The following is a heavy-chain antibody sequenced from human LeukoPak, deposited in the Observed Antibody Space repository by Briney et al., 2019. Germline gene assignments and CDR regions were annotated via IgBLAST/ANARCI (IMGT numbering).Heavy chain of an antibody. J-gene: IGHJ3*02. CDR2: ISSSGTAV. CDR1: GFTFSDYY. D-gene: IGHD6-6*01. Sequence: GGSPRLSCAASGFTFSDYYMTWIRQAPGKGLEWVSYISSSGTAVYYPDSMKGRFTISRDNAKNSLYLQMNSLRAEDTAVYYCARATSDAFDIWGQGTMVTVSS. V-gene: IGHV3-11*01. CDR3: ARATSDAFDI.